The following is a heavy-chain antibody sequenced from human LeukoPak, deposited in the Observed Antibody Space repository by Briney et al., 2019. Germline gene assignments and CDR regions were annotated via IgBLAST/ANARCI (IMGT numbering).Heavy chain of an antibody. CDR2: INHSGST. Sequence: PSETLSLTCAVYGGPFSGYYWSWLRQPPGKGLEWLGEINHSGSTNYNPSLKSRVTISLDTSNNQFSLKLTSVTAADTAVYYCATDGGGYGSGTYPLWGQGTLVTVSS. CDR1: GGPFSGYY. D-gene: IGHD3-10*01. V-gene: IGHV4-34*01. J-gene: IGHJ4*02. CDR3: ATDGGGYGSGTYPL.